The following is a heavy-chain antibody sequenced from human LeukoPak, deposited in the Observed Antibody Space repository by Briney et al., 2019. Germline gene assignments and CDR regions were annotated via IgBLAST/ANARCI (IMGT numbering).Heavy chain of an antibody. V-gene: IGHV3-23*01. CDR2: VSPSGDIT. D-gene: IGHD5-12*01. Sequence: GGTLRLSCAASGFTFSTYGMNWVRQAPGKGLEWVSGVSPSGDITYYADSVKGRFTISRDNSNNTVYLQMNNVRAEDTAVYYCAKDGAWLRFDDWGQGTLVTVSS. CDR3: AKDGAWLRFDD. CDR1: GFTFSTYG. J-gene: IGHJ4*02.